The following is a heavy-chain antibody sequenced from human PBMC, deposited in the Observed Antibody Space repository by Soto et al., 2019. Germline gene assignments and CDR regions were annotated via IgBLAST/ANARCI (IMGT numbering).Heavy chain of an antibody. CDR2: IIPIFGTA. CDR1: GGTFSSYA. Sequence: AASVKVSCKVSGGTFSSYAISWVRQAPGQGLEWMGGIIPIFGTANYAQKFQGRVTITADESTSTAYMELSSLRSEDTAVYYCARDSRDGWYNWFDPWGQGTLVTVSS. J-gene: IGHJ5*02. CDR3: ARDSRDGWYNWFDP. D-gene: IGHD6-19*01. V-gene: IGHV1-69*13.